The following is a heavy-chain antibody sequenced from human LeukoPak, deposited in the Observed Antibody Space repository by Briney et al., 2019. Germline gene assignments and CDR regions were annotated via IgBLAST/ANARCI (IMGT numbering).Heavy chain of an antibody. CDR2: ISPDGSDT. Sequence: GGSLRLSRVPPGYTFSTYWTYSVRPAPEKGRMWVSKISPDGSDTTYADSVKGRFTISRDNAKNTLYLQMSSLRAEDTAVYYCARDLNWPGPWGKGSLVTVSS. CDR1: GYTFSTYW. V-gene: IGHV3-74*01. J-gene: IGHJ5*02. CDR3: ARDLNWPGP. D-gene: IGHD1-20*01.